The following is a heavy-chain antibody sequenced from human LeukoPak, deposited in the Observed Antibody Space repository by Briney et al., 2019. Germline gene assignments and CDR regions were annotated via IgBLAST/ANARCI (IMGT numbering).Heavy chain of an antibody. CDR1: GFTFDDYA. CDR2: ISWNSGSI. V-gene: IGHV3-9*03. D-gene: IGHD3-3*01. J-gene: IGHJ4*02. CDR3: AKATYYDFWSGFSPIDY. Sequence: GRSLRLSCAASGFTFDDYAMHWVRQAPGKGLEWVSGISWNSGSIGYADSVKGRLTISRDNAKNSLYLQMNSLRAEDMALYYCAKATYYDFWSGFSPIDYWGQGTLVTVSS.